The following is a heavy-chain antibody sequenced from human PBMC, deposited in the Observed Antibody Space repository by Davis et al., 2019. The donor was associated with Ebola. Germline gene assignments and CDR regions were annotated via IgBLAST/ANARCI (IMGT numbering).Heavy chain of an antibody. CDR2: IKSGGSPI. CDR3: ARDIPVRGVYPYGMDV. D-gene: IGHD3-10*01. V-gene: IGHV3-48*03. J-gene: IGHJ6*02. CDR1: GFTFSSYD. Sequence: GESLKISCAASGFTFSSYDMNWVRQAPGKGLEWISYIKSGGSPIYYADSVKGRFTISRDNAENSLYLQMNSLRADDTAVYYCARDIPVRGVYPYGMDVWGQGTTVTVSS.